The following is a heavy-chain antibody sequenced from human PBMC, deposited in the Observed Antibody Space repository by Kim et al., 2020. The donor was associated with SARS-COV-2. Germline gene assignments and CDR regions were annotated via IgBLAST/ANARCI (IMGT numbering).Heavy chain of an antibody. CDR1: GFTFSTYT. Sequence: GGSLRLSCVASGFTFSTYTMNWVRQAPGKGLEWVSSISSGSSFMHYADSMKGRFTISRDNAKNSVYLQMNSLRVEDTAVYYCAREYTAFDYWGQGALVTVSS. D-gene: IGHD2-21*02. V-gene: IGHV3-21*01. J-gene: IGHJ4*02. CDR3: AREYTAFDY. CDR2: ISSGSSFM.